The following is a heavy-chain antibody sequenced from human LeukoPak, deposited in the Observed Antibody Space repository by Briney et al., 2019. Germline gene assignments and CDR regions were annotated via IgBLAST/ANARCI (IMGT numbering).Heavy chain of an antibody. V-gene: IGHV3-23*01. CDR2: ISGSGGST. CDR1: GFTFSSYA. CDR3: AKDGSRWRYSSSWMYYFDY. Sequence: GGSLRLSCAASGFTFSSYAMSWVRQAPGKGLEWVSAISGSGGSTYYADSAKGRFTISRDNSKNTLYLQMNSLRAEDTAVYYCAKDGSRWRYSSSWMYYFDYWGQGTLVTVSS. D-gene: IGHD6-13*01. J-gene: IGHJ4*02.